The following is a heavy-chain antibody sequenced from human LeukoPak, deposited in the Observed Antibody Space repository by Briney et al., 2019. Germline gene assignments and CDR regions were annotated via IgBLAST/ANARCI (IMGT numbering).Heavy chain of an antibody. Sequence: SETLSLTCTVSGGSISSYYWSWIRQPPGKGLEWIGYIYYSGSTNYNPSLKSRVTISVDTSKNQFSLKLSSVTAADTAVYYCARVTVTPIYYYYGMDVWGQGTTVTVSS. CDR3: ARVTVTPIYYYYGMDV. CDR2: IYYSGST. V-gene: IGHV4-59*01. J-gene: IGHJ6*02. CDR1: GGSISSYY. D-gene: IGHD4-11*01.